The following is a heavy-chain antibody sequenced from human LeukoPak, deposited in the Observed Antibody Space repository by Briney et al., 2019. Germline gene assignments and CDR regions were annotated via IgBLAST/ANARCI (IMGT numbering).Heavy chain of an antibody. Sequence: ASVKVSCKASGGTFSSYAISWVRQAPGQGLEWMGGIIPIFGTANYAQKFQGRVTITADKSTSTAYMELSSLRSEDTAVYYCARELYDYVWGSYRYSGGYWGQGTLVTVSS. CDR2: IIPIFGTA. D-gene: IGHD3-16*02. V-gene: IGHV1-69*06. J-gene: IGHJ4*02. CDR1: GGTFSSYA. CDR3: ARELYDYVWGSYRYSGGY.